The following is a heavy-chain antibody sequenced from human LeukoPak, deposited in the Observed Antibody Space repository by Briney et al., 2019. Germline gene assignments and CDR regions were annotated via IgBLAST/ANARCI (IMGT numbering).Heavy chain of an antibody. D-gene: IGHD1-26*01. CDR1: GFTFSSYA. Sequence: PGGSLRLSCAASGFTFSSYAMSWVRQAPGKGLEWVSAISGSGGSTYYADSVKGRLTISRDNSKNTLYLQMNSLRAEDTAVYYCAKDLPKLFVGATITGLDYWGQGTLVTVSS. V-gene: IGHV3-23*01. CDR3: AKDLPKLFVGATITGLDY. CDR2: ISGSGGST. J-gene: IGHJ4*02.